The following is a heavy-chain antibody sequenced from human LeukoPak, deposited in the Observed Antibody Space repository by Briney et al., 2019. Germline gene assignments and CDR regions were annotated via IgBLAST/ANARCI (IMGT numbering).Heavy chain of an antibody. CDR3: ARDLWNYETDY. CDR2: IYYSGST. D-gene: IGHD1-7*01. V-gene: IGHV4-61*01. CDR1: GGSVSSGSYY. Sequence: SETLSLTCTVSGGSVSSGSYYWTWIRQPPGKGLEWIGYIYYSGSTNYNPSLKSRVTISVDMTKNQFSLKLSSVTAADTAVYYCARDLWNYETDYWGQGTLVTVSS. J-gene: IGHJ4*02.